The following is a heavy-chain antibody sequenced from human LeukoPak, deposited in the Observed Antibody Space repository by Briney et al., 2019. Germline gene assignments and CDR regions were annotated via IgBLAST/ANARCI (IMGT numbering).Heavy chain of an antibody. CDR2: INPSGGST. CDR1: GYTFTSYY. Sequence: ASVKVSCKASGYTFTSYYMHWVRQAPGQGLEWMGIINPSGGSTSYAQKFQGRVTMTRDTSTSTVYMELSSLRSEDTAVYYCAREASTEGATVYFGYWGQGTLVTVAS. J-gene: IGHJ4*02. D-gene: IGHD4-17*01. CDR3: AREASTEGATVYFGY. V-gene: IGHV1-46*01.